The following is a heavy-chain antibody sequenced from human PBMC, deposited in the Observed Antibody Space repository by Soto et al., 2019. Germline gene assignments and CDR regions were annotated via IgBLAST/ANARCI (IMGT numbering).Heavy chain of an antibody. V-gene: IGHV1-18*01. Sequence: GASVKVSCKASGYTFSSYGISWVRQAPGQGLEWMGWISTYNGHTKYAQKVQGRVTMTTDTSTSTAYMELRSLRSDDTAVYYCARDPITTLRLPLKNWLDPWGQGTLVTVSS. CDR2: ISTYNGHT. CDR1: GYTFSSYG. D-gene: IGHD3-22*01. CDR3: ARDPITTLRLPLKNWLDP. J-gene: IGHJ5*02.